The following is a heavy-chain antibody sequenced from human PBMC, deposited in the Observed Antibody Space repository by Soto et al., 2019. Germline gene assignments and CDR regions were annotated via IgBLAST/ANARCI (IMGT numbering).Heavy chain of an antibody. CDR3: ARPPGYISDWYYFDL. D-gene: IGHD3-9*01. J-gene: IGHJ4*02. CDR1: GYSFIDYY. CDR2: ISPKRGGT. V-gene: IGHV1-2*02. Sequence: ASVKVSCKASGYSFIDYYIHWVRQAPGQGFEWMGRISPKRGGTNYAQKFEGRVTMTWDTSLNTAYMELSSLISDDTAVYYCARPPGYISDWYYFDLWGQGTMVTVSS.